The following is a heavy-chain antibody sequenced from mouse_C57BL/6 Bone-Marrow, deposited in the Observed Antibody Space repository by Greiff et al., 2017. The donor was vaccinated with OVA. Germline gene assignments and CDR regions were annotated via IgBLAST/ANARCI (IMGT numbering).Heavy chain of an antibody. CDR1: GYTFTSYG. CDR2: INPRSGNT. J-gene: IGHJ2*01. V-gene: IGHV1-81*01. CDR3: ARDYDASQY. D-gene: IGHD2-3*01. Sequence: QVQLQQSGAELARPGASVKLSCKASGYTFTSYGISWVKQRTGQGLEWIGVINPRSGNTYYNEKFKGKATLTADKSSSTAYMELRSLTSEDSAVYFCARDYDASQYWGQGTTLTVSS.